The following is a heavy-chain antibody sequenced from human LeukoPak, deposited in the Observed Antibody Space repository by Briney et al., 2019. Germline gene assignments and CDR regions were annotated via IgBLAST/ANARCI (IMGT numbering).Heavy chain of an antibody. CDR3: ARVGNYCGSGSYYKIKPFFDY. J-gene: IGHJ4*02. V-gene: IGHV4-30-4*01. D-gene: IGHD3-10*01. CDR2: IYYSGST. Sequence: PSETLSLTCTVSGGSISSGDYYWSWIRQPPGKGLEWIGYIYYSGSTYYNPSLKSRVTISVDTSKNQFSLKLSSVTAADTAVYYCARVGNYCGSGSYYKIKPFFDYWGQGTLVTVSS. CDR1: GGSISSGDYY.